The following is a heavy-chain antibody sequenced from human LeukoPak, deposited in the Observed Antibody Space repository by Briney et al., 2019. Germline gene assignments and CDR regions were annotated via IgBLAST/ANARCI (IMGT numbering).Heavy chain of an antibody. CDR1: GFTFSSYA. V-gene: IGHV3-23*01. CDR2: ISGSGGST. CDR3: AKAQRFLAYAHYFDY. Sequence: GGSLRLSCAASGFTFSSYAMSWVRQAPGKGLEWVSAISGSGGSTYYADPVKGRFTISRDNSKNTLYLQMNSLRAEDTAVYYCAKAQRFLAYAHYFDYWGQGTLVTVSS. D-gene: IGHD2-21*01. J-gene: IGHJ4*02.